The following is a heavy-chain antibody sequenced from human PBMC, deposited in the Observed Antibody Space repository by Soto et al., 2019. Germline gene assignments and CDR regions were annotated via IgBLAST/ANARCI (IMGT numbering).Heavy chain of an antibody. V-gene: IGHV1-18*01. CDR3: AREGGSYYHYYYGMDV. CDR2: ISAYNGNT. Sequence: ASVKVSCKASGYTFTSYGISWVRQAPGQGLEWMGWISAYNGNTNYAQKLQGRVTMTTDTSTSTAYMELRSLRSDDTAVYYCAREGGSYYHYYYGMDVWGQGTTVTVSS. CDR1: GYTFTSYG. J-gene: IGHJ6*02. D-gene: IGHD1-26*01.